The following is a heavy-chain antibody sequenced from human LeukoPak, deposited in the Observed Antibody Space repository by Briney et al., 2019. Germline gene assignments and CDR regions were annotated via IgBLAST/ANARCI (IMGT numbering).Heavy chain of an antibody. V-gene: IGHV1-69*13. CDR1: GYTFTSYA. D-gene: IGHD3-16*01. Sequence: SVKVSCKASGYTFTSYAMHWVRQAPGQRLEWMGGIIPIFGTANYAQKFQGRVTITADESTSTAYMELSSLRSEDTAVYYCARSESLGAIDYWGQGTLVTVSP. J-gene: IGHJ4*02. CDR3: ARSESLGAIDY. CDR2: IIPIFGTA.